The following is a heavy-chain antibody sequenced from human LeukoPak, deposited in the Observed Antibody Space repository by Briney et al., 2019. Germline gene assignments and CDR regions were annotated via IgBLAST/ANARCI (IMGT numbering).Heavy chain of an antibody. V-gene: IGHV3-23*01. CDR1: GFTFSNYA. D-gene: IGHD6-19*01. CDR3: AKDLSSGWYPYYFDF. J-gene: IGHJ4*02. CDR2: ISGSGAAT. Sequence: AGRSLRLSCAASGFTFSNYAMNWVRQAPGKGLEWVSAISGSGAATFNADSVKGRFTISRDNSKNTLYLQMNSLRAEDTAVYYCAKDLSSGWYPYYFDFWGRGTLVTVSS.